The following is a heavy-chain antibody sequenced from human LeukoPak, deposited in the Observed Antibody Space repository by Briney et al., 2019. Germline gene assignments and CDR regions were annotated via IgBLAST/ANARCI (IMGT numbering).Heavy chain of an antibody. CDR1: GYTFTGYY. J-gene: IGHJ4*02. D-gene: IGHD3-22*01. CDR2: TSPNSGGT. V-gene: IGHV1-2*02. Sequence: ASVKVSCKASGYTFTGYYMHWVRQAPGQGLEWMGWTSPNSGGTNYAQKFQGRVTMTRDTSISTAYMELSRLRSDDTAVYYCASGHYYDSSGYGYWGQGTLVTVSS. CDR3: ASGHYYDSSGYGY.